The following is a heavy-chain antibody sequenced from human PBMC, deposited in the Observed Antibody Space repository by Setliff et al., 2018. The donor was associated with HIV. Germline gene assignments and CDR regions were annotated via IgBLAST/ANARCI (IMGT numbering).Heavy chain of an antibody. V-gene: IGHV4-4*07. CDR1: GGSVSSFY. D-gene: IGHD2-15*01. J-gene: IGHJ3*02. Sequence: SETLSLTCTVSGGSVSSFYWSWIRQPAEKGLEWIGRIYTRGSTNSNPSLKGRVTMSVDTSKNHFSLKLSSVTAAVTAIYYCARGLGGGFSLDAFDIWGRGTMVTVSS. CDR2: IYTRGST. CDR3: ARGLGGGFSLDAFDI.